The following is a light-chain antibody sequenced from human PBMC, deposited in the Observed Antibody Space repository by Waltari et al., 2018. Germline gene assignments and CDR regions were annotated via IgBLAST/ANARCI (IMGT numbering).Light chain of an antibody. Sequence: SYVLTQPPSLSVAPGPTARITCGGNNIGSERVHWYQQNPGQAPVLVVYDDGDRPSGIPERFSGSNSGNTATLTINRVEAGDEADYYCQVWDSSSDHLVVFGGGTKLTVL. J-gene: IGLJ2*01. CDR1: NIGSER. CDR2: DDG. CDR3: QVWDSSSDHLVV. V-gene: IGLV3-21*02.